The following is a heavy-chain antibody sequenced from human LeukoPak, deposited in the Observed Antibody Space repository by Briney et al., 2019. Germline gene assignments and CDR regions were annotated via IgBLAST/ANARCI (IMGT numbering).Heavy chain of an antibody. CDR1: GGSLINYY. CDR3: AMVLWQSARPGP. V-gene: IGHV4-34*01. J-gene: IGHJ5*02. Sequence: NPSETLSRTCAVYGGSLINYYWSWIRRSPGKGLEWIGDIDHSGGTSYNPALRSRVTMSIDPSRNQFYLKINSVTASDTAVYYCAMVLWQSARPGPWDQGSLVTVSS. CDR2: IDHSGGT. D-gene: IGHD2/OR15-2a*01.